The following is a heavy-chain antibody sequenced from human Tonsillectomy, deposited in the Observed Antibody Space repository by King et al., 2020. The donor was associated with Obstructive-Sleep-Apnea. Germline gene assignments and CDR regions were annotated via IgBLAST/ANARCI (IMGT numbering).Heavy chain of an antibody. Sequence: EVQLVESGGGLVQPGGSLRLSCAASGFTFSSYSMNWVRQAPGKGLEWVSYISSSSSTIYYADSVKGRFTISRDNAKNSLYLQMNSLRAEDTAVYYCASSPGGTGYYRPSKTFDYWGHGTLVTVSS. J-gene: IGHJ4*01. CDR3: ASSPGGTGYYRPSKTFDY. CDR2: ISSSSSTI. D-gene: IGHD3-9*01. CDR1: GFTFSSYS. V-gene: IGHV3-48*04.